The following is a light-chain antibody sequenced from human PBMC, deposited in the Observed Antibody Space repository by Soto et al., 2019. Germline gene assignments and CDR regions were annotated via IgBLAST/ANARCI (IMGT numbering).Light chain of an antibody. CDR3: QSYDSSLSGSV. J-gene: IGLJ2*01. CDR2: DNS. V-gene: IGLV1-40*01. Sequence: QSVLTQPPSVSGPPGQRVTISCTGSSSNIGAGYDVHWYQQLPGTAPKLLIYDNSNRPSGVPDRFSGSKSGTSASLAITGLQAEDEADYYCQSYDSSLSGSVFGGGTKLTVL. CDR1: SSNIGAGYD.